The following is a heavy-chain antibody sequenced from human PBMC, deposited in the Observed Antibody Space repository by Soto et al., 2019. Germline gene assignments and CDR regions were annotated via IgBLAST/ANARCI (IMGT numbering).Heavy chain of an antibody. CDR1: GYTFTSYG. D-gene: IGHD3-16*01. V-gene: IGHV1-18*04. CDR2: SSANNRKT. CDR3: ARGIMMAHRGDAADF. J-gene: IGHJ3*01. Sequence: QVQLVQSGGEVKKPGAPVKVSCKASGYTFTSYGISWARQVPGKGLEWRRWSSANNRKTSYAQNFQGRSTLTTDTATSTAHMEGRRLRSDDTAVKYWARGIMMAHRGDAADFWGQGTMVTVSS.